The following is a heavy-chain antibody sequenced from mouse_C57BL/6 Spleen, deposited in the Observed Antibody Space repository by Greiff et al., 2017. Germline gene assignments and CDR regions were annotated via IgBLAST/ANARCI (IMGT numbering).Heavy chain of an antibody. CDR3: ARWRYSNYVAMDY. Sequence: VQLQQPGAELVKPGASVKLSCKASGYTFTSYWMQWVKQRPGQGLEWIGEIDPSDRYTNYNQKFKGKATLTVDTSSSTAYMPLSSLTSEDSAVYYCARWRYSNYVAMDYWGQGTSVTISS. V-gene: IGHV1-50*01. CDR2: IDPSDRYT. CDR1: GYTFTSYW. J-gene: IGHJ4*01. D-gene: IGHD2-5*01.